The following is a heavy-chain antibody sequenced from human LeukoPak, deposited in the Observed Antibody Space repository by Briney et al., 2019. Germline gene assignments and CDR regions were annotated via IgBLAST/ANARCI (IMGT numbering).Heavy chain of an antibody. J-gene: IGHJ5*02. V-gene: IGHV1-2*02. Sequence: GASVKVSCKASGYTFTGYYMHWVRQAPGQGLEWMGWIDPNSGGTNYAQKFQGRVTMTRDTSISTAYMELSRLRSDDTAVYYCARDLRGYSGYDWFDPWGQGTLVTVSS. CDR1: GYTFTGYY. CDR2: IDPNSGGT. CDR3: ARDLRGYSGYDWFDP. D-gene: IGHD5-12*01.